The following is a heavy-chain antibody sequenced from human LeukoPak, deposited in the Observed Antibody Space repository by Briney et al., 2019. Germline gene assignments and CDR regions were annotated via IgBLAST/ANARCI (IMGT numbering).Heavy chain of an antibody. J-gene: IGHJ6*03. CDR1: GGSISSYY. Sequence: PSETLSLTCSVSGGSISSYYWSWIRQPPGKGLEWIGYIYTSGSTNYNPSLKSRVTISVDTSKNQFSLKLSSVTAADTAVYYCASSGYCTNGVCYYYYYMDVWGKGTTVTVSS. CDR3: ASSGYCTNGVCYYYYYMDV. V-gene: IGHV4-4*09. D-gene: IGHD2-8*01. CDR2: IYTSGST.